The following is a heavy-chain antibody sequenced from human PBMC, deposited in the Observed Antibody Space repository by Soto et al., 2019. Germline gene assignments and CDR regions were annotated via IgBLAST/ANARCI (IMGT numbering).Heavy chain of an antibody. D-gene: IGHD3-9*01. Sequence: SLTCTGSGGSIISSNHYWAWMRRPPGDELEWIGSMYHSGNTYYNPALNSRVTISVDTSKNQFSLKLSSVTAGDTALYFCASHYFDSWTGHYTGVFYFDFWGQGALVTVSS. J-gene: IGHJ4*02. CDR2: MYHSGNT. CDR1: GGSIISSNHY. V-gene: IGHV4-39*01. CDR3: ASHYFDSWTGHYTGVFYFDF.